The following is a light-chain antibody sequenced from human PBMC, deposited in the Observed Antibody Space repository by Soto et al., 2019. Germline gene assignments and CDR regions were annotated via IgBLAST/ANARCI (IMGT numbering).Light chain of an antibody. CDR2: EVS. J-gene: IGLJ1*01. Sequence: QSALTQPASVSGSPGQSITISCTGTSSDVGGYNYVSWYQQHPGKAPKLMIYEVSNRPSGVSNRFSGSKSGNTASLTIPGLQAEDEADYYCTSFTRSSTFVFGTGTKLTVL. CDR3: TSFTRSSTFV. V-gene: IGLV2-14*01. CDR1: SSDVGGYNY.